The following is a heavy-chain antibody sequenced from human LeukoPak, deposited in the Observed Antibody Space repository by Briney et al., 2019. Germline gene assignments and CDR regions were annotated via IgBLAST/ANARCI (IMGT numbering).Heavy chain of an antibody. D-gene: IGHD6-13*01. CDR1: GFTFDDYA. V-gene: IGHV3-43*02. Sequence: PGGSLRLSCAASGFTFDDYAMHWVRQAPGKGLEWVSLISGDGGSTYYADSVKGRFTISRDNSKNSLYLQMNSLRTEDTALYYCAKNSGSSWTYYYYMDVWGKGTTVTVSS. CDR2: ISGDGGST. CDR3: AKNSGSSWTYYYYMDV. J-gene: IGHJ6*03.